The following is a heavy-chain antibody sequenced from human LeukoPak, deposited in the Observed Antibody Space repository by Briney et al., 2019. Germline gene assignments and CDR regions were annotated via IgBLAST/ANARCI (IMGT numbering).Heavy chain of an antibody. CDR3: ARGPSNTSGRNPYFDY. D-gene: IGHD6-19*01. CDR2: ISTYNGDT. J-gene: IGHJ4*02. CDR1: GYSFTRYA. V-gene: IGHV1-18*01. Sequence: ASAKVSCKASGYSFTRYAIMWVRPAPGQRLEWMGWISTYNGDTNYAQQLQGRVTMTTDTSTSTAYMELRSLTSDDTAVYYCARGPSNTSGRNPYFDYWGQGTLVTVSS.